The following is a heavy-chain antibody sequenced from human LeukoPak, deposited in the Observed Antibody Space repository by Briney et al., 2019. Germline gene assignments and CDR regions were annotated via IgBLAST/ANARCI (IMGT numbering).Heavy chain of an antibody. Sequence: GGSLRLSCAASGFTFSSHWMSWVRQVAGKGLEWVANIREDGSEKYYVDSVKGRFTISRDNAKNSLFLQMNGLRAEDTAVYYCARDSRYSRGVGDFDYWGQGTLVIVSS. V-gene: IGHV3-7*03. CDR2: IREDGSEK. CDR3: ARDSRYSRGVGDFDY. J-gene: IGHJ4*02. CDR1: GFTFSSHW. D-gene: IGHD5-18*01.